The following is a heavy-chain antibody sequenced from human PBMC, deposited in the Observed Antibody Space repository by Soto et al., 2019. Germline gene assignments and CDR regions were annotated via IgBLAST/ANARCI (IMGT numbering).Heavy chain of an antibody. J-gene: IGHJ4*02. CDR1: GFTFSSYS. CDR2: ISSSSSTI. Sequence: EVQLVESGGGLVQPGGSLRLSCAASGFTFSSYSMNWVRQAPGKGLEWVSYISSSSSTIYYADSVKGRFTISRGNAKNSLYLQMNSLRAEDTAVYYCASDAPPDDYWGQGTLVTVSS. V-gene: IGHV3-48*01. CDR3: ASDAPPDDY.